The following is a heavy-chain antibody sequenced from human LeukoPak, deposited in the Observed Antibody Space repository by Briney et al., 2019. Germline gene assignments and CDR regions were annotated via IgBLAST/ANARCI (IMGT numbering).Heavy chain of an antibody. J-gene: IGHJ6*04. V-gene: IGHV4-59*01. Sequence: SETLSLTCTVSGGSISSYHWSWIRQPPGKGLEWIGHIYYTGSTNYNPSLKSRVTISLDTSKNQFSLKLSSVTAADTAVYYCTSSLGVVIHGGMAVGGKGTRVTV. CDR2: IYYTGST. CDR3: TSSLGVVIHGGMAV. D-gene: IGHD3-22*01. CDR1: GGSISSYH.